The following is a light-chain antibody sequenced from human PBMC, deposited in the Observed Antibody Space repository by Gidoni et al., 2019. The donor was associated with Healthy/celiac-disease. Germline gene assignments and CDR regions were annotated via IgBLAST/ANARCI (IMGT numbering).Light chain of an antibody. V-gene: IGLV3-19*01. Sequence: AVSVALGQTVRITCQGDSLRSYYASWYQQKPGQAPVLVIYGKNNRPSGIPDRFSGSSSGNPASLTITGAQAEDEADYYCNSRDSSGNHWVFGGGTKLTVL. CDR3: NSRDSSGNHWV. CDR1: SLRSYY. J-gene: IGLJ3*02. CDR2: GKN.